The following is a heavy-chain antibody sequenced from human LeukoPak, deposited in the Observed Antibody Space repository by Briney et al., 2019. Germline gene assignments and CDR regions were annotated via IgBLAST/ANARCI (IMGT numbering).Heavy chain of an antibody. V-gene: IGHV3-21*01. CDR2: ISSSSYI. CDR3: ARERESGNGFDP. CDR1: RFTFSSYE. D-gene: IGHD1-26*01. Sequence: GGSLRLSCAASRFTFSSYEMNWVRQAPGKGLEWVSSISSSSYIYYADSVKGRFTISRDNAKNSLYLQMNSLRAEDTAVYYCARERESGNGFDPWGQGTLVTVSS. J-gene: IGHJ5*02.